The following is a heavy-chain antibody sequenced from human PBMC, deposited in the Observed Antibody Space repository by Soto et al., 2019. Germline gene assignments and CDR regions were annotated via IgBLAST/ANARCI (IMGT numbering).Heavy chain of an antibody. CDR3: ARERDIAAYYYYYYGMDV. J-gene: IGHJ6*02. CDR1: GFTFSSYG. CDR2: IWYDGSNK. V-gene: IGHV3-33*08. Sequence: VQVLESGGGLVQPGGSLRLSCAASGFTFSSYGMHWVRQAPGKGLEWVAVIWYDGSNKYYADSVKGRFTISRDNSKNTLYLQMNSLRAEDTAVYYCARERDIAAYYYYYYGMDVWGQGTTVTVSS. D-gene: IGHD6-13*01.